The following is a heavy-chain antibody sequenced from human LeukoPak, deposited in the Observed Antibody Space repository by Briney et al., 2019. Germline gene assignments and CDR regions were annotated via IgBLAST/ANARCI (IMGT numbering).Heavy chain of an antibody. CDR2: IYYSGST. Sequence: SETLSLTCTVSGGSISSYYWSWIRQPPGKGLEWIGYIYYSGSTNYNPSLKSRVTISVDTSKNQFSLKLSSVTAADTAVYYYASLLPSSFAFDIWGQGTMVTVSS. V-gene: IGHV4-59*01. D-gene: IGHD2-2*01. CDR3: ASLLPSSFAFDI. J-gene: IGHJ3*02. CDR1: GGSISSYY.